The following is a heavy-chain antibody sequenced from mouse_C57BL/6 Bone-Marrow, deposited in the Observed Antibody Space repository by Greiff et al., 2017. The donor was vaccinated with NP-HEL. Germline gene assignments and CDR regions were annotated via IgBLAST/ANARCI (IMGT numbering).Heavy chain of an antibody. D-gene: IGHD1-1*01. CDR1: GFTFTDYY. Sequence: EVKLMESGGGLVQPGGSLSLSCAASGFTFTDYYMSWVRQPPGKALEWLGFIRNKANGDTTEYGASVKGRFTNSRENSKSILYLQMKALRAEDSATYYCARYTTSENYYGSSPYFDVWGTGTTVTVSS. CDR2: IRNKANGDTT. J-gene: IGHJ1*03. CDR3: ARYTTSENYYGSSPYFDV. V-gene: IGHV7-3*01.